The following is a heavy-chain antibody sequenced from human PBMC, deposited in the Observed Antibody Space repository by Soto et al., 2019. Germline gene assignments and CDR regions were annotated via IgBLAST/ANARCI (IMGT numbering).Heavy chain of an antibody. D-gene: IGHD1-20*01. J-gene: IGHJ6*01. Sequence: EVQLVESGGGLVQPGGSLRLSCVVSGFSLSSYWMHWVRQAPGKGLVWVSRTGTDGSTTNYADSVKGRFTISRDNAKNTMYLQMDSLRAEDTDIYYCAGVGICTSRNAMDVWGQGTTVTVSS. CDR3: AGVGICTSRNAMDV. CDR1: GFSLSSYW. V-gene: IGHV3-74*01. CDR2: TGTDGSTT.